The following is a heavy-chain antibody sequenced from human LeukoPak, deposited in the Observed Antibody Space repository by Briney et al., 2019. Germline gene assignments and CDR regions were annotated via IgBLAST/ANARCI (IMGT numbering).Heavy chain of an antibody. J-gene: IGHJ4*02. CDR3: ARDTLTLMYSSSCYY. D-gene: IGHD6-13*01. CDR1: GFTFSSYG. V-gene: IGHV3-30*02. Sequence: GGSLRLSCAASGFTFSSYGMHWVCQAPGKGLEWVAFIRYDGSKKYYADSVKGRFTISRDNSKNTLYLQMNSLRAEDTAVYYCARDTLTLMYSSSCYYWGQGTLVTVSS. CDR2: IRYDGSKK.